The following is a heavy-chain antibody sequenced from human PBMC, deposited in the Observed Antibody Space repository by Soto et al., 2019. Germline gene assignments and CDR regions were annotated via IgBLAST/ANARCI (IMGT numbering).Heavy chain of an antibody. Sequence: ASLKVSCKASGYTFNSYGISWVRQAPGQGLEWMGWISAYNGNTNYAQKLQGRVTMTTDTSTNTAYMELRSLRSDDTAVYYCARDHRGDDRDAFDIWGQGTMVTGSS. V-gene: IGHV1-18*01. CDR3: ARDHRGDDRDAFDI. CDR1: GYTFNSYG. CDR2: ISAYNGNT. D-gene: IGHD2-21*02. J-gene: IGHJ3*02.